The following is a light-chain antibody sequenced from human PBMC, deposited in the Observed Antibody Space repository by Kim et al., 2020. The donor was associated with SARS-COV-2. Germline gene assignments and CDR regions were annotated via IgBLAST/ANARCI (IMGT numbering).Light chain of an antibody. J-gene: IGLJ2*01. CDR3: CSYAGRYIPVV. Sequence: QPALTQPRSVSGSPGQSVTISCTGTSSDVGGYNYVSWYQQYPGKAPKLMIYDVTKRPSGVPDRFSGSKSGNTASLTISGLHTEDEADYYCCSYAGRYIPVVFGGGTQLTVL. CDR2: DVT. V-gene: IGLV2-11*01. CDR1: SSDVGGYNY.